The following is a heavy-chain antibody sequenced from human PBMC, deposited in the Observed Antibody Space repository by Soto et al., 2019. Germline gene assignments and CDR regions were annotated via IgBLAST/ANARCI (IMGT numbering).Heavy chain of an antibody. D-gene: IGHD2-15*01. J-gene: IGHJ4*02. V-gene: IGHV3-11*06. CDR2: ISSSSSYT. CDR3: ATVGGRPRRAPTYYFDY. Sequence: PGGSLRLSCAASGFTFSDYYMSWIRQAPGKGLEWVSYISSSSSYTNYADSVKGRFTISRDNAKNSLYLQMNSLRAEDTAVYYCATVGGRPRRAPTYYFDYWGREPWSPSPQ. CDR1: GFTFSDYY.